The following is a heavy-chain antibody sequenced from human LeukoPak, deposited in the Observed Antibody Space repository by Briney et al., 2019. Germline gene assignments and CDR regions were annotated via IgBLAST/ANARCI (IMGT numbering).Heavy chain of an antibody. D-gene: IGHD6-19*01. CDR2: IYSGGTT. Sequence: PGGSLRLSCAASGLAVSGNYMNWVRQSPGKGLEWVSIIYSGGTTDYSDSVKGRFTISRDTSNNAVYLQMYRLRAEDTAVYYCAKEEVGGWYWGQGTLVTVSS. CDR3: AKEEVGGWY. CDR1: GLAVSGNY. V-gene: IGHV3-53*01. J-gene: IGHJ4*02.